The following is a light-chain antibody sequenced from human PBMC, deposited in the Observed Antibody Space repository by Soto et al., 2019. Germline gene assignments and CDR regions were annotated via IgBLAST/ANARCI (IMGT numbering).Light chain of an antibody. CDR1: TSDVGGSNY. CDR2: EVS. CDR3: SSYTTSSSTPYA. Sequence: QSALTQPASVSGSPGQSITISCTGTTSDVGGSNYVSWFQHHPGKAPRLVIYEVSNRPSGVSNRISGSKSGNTASLTISGLQAEDQADYYCSSYTTSSSTPYAFGTGTKVPVL. J-gene: IGLJ1*01. V-gene: IGLV2-14*01.